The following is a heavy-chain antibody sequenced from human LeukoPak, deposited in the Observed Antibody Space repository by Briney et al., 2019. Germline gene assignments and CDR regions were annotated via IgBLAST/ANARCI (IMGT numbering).Heavy chain of an antibody. CDR2: ISWNSLSI. J-gene: IGHJ4*02. D-gene: IGHD6-19*01. Sequence: GGSLRLSCAASGFIFDDYAMHWVRQAPGKGLEWVSGISWNSLSIAYADSVKGRFTISRDNAKNSLYLQMNSLRAEDTALYYCAKDRGGWYLDFDYWGQGTLVTVSS. V-gene: IGHV3-9*01. CDR1: GFIFDDYA. CDR3: AKDRGGWYLDFDY.